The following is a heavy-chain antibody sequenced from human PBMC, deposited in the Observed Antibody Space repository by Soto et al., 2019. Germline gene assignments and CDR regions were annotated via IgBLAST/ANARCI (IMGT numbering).Heavy chain of an antibody. CDR2: IYPGDSDT. J-gene: IGHJ6*02. CDR1: GYSFTSYW. CDR3: ARTYGSGSYYYYGMDV. V-gene: IGHV5-51*01. Sequence: SCKGSGYSFTSYWIGWVRQMPGKGLEWMGIIYPGDSDTRYSPSFQGQVTISADKSISTAYLQWSSLKASDTAMYYCARTYGSGSYYYYGMDVWGQGTTVTVSS. D-gene: IGHD3-10*01.